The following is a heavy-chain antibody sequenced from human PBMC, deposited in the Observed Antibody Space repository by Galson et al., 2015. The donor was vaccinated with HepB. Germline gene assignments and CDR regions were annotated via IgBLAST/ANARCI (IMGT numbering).Heavy chain of an antibody. D-gene: IGHD5-18*01. V-gene: IGHV3-30*18. CDR3: AKDSGAMVTYYYYMDV. Sequence: SLRLSCAASGFTFSSYGMHWVRQAPGKGLEWVAVISYDGSNKYYADSVKGRFTISRDNSKNTLYLQMNSLRAEDTAVYYCAKDSGAMVTYYYYMDVWGKGTTVTVSS. CDR1: GFTFSSYG. J-gene: IGHJ6*03. CDR2: ISYDGSNK.